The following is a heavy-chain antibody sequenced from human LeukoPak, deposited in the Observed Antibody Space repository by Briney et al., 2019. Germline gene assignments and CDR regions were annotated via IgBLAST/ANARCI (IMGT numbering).Heavy chain of an antibody. V-gene: IGHV3-30*04. J-gene: IGHJ4*02. CDR1: GFTFSSYA. D-gene: IGHD1-1*01. CDR3: AKGGTAAGRGVGDY. CDR2: ISYDGSNK. Sequence: GGSLRLSCAASGFTFSSYAMHWVRQAPGKGLEWVAVISYDGSNKYYADSVKGRFTISRDNSKNTLYLQMNSLRAEDTALYYCAKGGTAAGRGVGDYWGQGTLVTVSS.